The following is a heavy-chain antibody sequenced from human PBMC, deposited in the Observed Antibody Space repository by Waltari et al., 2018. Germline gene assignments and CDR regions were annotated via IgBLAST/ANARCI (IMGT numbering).Heavy chain of an antibody. CDR1: GYSISSGYY. V-gene: IGHV4-38-2*02. D-gene: IGHD1-26*01. CDR2: IYHSGST. Sequence: QVQLQESGPGLVKPSETLSLTCAVSGYSISSGYYWGWIRQPPGKGLEWIGSIYHSGSTYYNPSLKSRVTISVDTSKNQFSLKLSSVTAADTAVYYCARDGIVGATLDEEFDYWGQGTLVTVSS. J-gene: IGHJ4*02. CDR3: ARDGIVGATLDEEFDY.